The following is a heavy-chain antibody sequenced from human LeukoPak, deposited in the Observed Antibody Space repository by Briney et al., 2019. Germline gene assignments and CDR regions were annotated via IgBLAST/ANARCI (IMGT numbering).Heavy chain of an antibody. CDR1: GGSFSGYY. D-gene: IGHD2-2*01. V-gene: IGHV4-34*01. CDR2: INHSGST. CDR3: AGTPVGDIVVVPAARTDY. Sequence: SETLSLTCAVYGGSFSGYYWSWIRQPSGKGLEWIGEINHSGSTNYNPSLKSRVTISVDTSKNQFSLKLSSVTAADTAVYYCAGTPVGDIVVVPAARTDYWGQGTLVTVSS. J-gene: IGHJ4*02.